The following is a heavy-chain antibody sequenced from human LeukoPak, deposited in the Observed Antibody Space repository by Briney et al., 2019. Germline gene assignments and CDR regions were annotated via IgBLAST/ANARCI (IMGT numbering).Heavy chain of an antibody. D-gene: IGHD3-22*01. CDR3: ASWRTTVITPDY. Sequence: SVKVSCKASGYTFNGYYLHWVRQAPGQGLDWMGWTNPNSGGTNYAQKFQGRVTMTRDTSISTAYMELSRLRSEDTAVYYCASWRTTVITPDYWGQGTLVTVSS. CDR1: GYTFNGYY. J-gene: IGHJ4*02. CDR2: TNPNSGGT. V-gene: IGHV1-2*02.